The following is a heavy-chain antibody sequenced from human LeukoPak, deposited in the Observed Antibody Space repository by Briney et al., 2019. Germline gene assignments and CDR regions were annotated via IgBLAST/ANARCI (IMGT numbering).Heavy chain of an antibody. D-gene: IGHD3-10*01. J-gene: IGHJ5*02. Sequence: SETLSRTCGVYGGSFSDCYWSWIRQPPGKGLEWIGGINHRGSTIYSPSLKSRVSMSVDTSKNQFYLKLSSMTAPDTAVYYCAKIWGPHMVRGVGRQNRIDPWGQGTLVTVSS. CDR1: GGSFSDCY. CDR2: INHRGST. V-gene: IGHV4-34*01. CDR3: AKIWGPHMVRGVGRQNRIDP.